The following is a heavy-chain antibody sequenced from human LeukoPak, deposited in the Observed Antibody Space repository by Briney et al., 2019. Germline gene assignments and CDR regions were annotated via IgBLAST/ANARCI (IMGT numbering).Heavy chain of an antibody. D-gene: IGHD2-8*01. J-gene: IGHJ5*02. V-gene: IGHV4-39*07. Sequence: SETLSLTCTVSGGSISSSTYYWGWIRQPPGQGLEWIGAIYYTGTTYYNPSLRSRVTISVDTSKNQFSLNLGTVTAADTAIYYCARRVLMSSTGVPDTWLDPWGQGTLVTVSS. CDR2: IYYTGTT. CDR1: GGSISSSTYY. CDR3: ARRVLMSSTGVPDTWLDP.